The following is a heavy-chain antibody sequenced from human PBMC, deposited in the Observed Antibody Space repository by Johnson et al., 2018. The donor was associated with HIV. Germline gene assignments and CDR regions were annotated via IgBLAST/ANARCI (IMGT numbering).Heavy chain of an antibody. J-gene: IGHJ3*02. CDR2: IGTAGDT. V-gene: IGHV3-13*01. CDR1: GFTFSSYD. Sequence: MLLVESGGGLVQPGGSLILSCAASGFTFSSYDMHWVRQATGKGLEWVSAIGTAGDTYYPGSVKGRFTISRENAKNSLYLQMNSLRAGDTAVYYCARGDYGGNLDAFDIWGQGTMVTVSS. D-gene: IGHD4-23*01. CDR3: ARGDYGGNLDAFDI.